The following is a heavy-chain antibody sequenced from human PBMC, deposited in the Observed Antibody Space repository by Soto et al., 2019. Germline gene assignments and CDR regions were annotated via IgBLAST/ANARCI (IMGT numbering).Heavy chain of an antibody. CDR3: TTVPAPPPTDPWFDP. J-gene: IGHJ5*02. CDR1: GFTFSNAW. D-gene: IGHD1-26*01. V-gene: IGHV3-15*01. Sequence: GGSLRLSCAASGFTFSNAWMSWVRQAPGKGLEWVGRIKSKTDGGTTDYAAPVKGRFTISRDDSKNTLYLQMNSLKTEDTAVYYCTTVPAPPPTDPWFDPWGQGTLVTVSS. CDR2: IKSKTDGGTT.